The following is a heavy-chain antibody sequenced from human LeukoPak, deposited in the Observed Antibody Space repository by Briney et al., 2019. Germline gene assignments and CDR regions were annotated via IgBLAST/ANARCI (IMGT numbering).Heavy chain of an antibody. V-gene: IGHV1-2*02. CDR3: ARVPSMVRGVVNYGIDV. CDR2: INPNSGDT. J-gene: IGHJ6*02. CDR1: GYSFTGYF. Sequence: ASVKVSCKTSGYSFTGYFMHWARQAPGQGLEWMGWINPNSGDTKYAQKFQGRVTMTRDTSINTAYMELRRLTSDDTAVYYCARVPSMVRGVVNYGIDVWGQGTTVTVSS. D-gene: IGHD3-10*01.